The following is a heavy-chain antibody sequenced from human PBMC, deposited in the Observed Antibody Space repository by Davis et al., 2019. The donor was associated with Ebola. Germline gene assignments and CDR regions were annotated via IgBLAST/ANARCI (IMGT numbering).Heavy chain of an antibody. CDR3: TRHAGGGAGMDV. V-gene: IGHV3-73*01. D-gene: IGHD3-16*01. Sequence: GESLKISCAASGFTFSGSSMHWVRQASGKGLGWVGRIRSKANSYATAYAASVKGRFTLPRDDSKNTAYLQMNSLKTEDTAVYYCTRHAGGGAGMDVWGQGTTVTVSS. CDR1: GFTFSGSS. CDR2: IRSKANSYAT. J-gene: IGHJ6*02.